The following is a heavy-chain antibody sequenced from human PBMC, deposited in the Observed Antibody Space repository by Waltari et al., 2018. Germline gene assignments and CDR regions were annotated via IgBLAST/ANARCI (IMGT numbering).Heavy chain of an antibody. CDR2: ISGSGGST. Sequence: EVQLLESGGGLVQPGGSLRLSCAASGFTFSSYAMSWVRQAPGKGLEWVSAISGSGGSTYDADSVKGRFTISRDNSKNTLYLQMNSLRAEDTAVYYCAKGDSSSWYYFDYWGQGTLVTVSS. CDR3: AKGDSSSWYYFDY. CDR1: GFTFSSYA. J-gene: IGHJ4*02. V-gene: IGHV3-23*01. D-gene: IGHD6-13*01.